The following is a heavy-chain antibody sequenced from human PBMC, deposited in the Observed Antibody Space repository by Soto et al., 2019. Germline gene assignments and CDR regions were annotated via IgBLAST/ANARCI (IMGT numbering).Heavy chain of an antibody. J-gene: IGHJ5*02. D-gene: IGHD6-6*01. CDR2: MNTNTNTT. V-gene: IGHV1-8*01. CDR3: EREVVDTSSIRLDP. CDR1: GYTFTNND. Sequence: GASVKVACKASGYTFTNNDINWLRQAPGQGLEWIGWMNTNTNTTDSAEVFEGRVSLTWDTSISTAYMQLNSLKIDDTAVYDCEREVVDTSSIRLDPWAKGHLVTASS.